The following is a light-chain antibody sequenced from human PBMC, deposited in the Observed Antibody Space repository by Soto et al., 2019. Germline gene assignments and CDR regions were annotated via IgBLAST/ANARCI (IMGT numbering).Light chain of an antibody. CDR1: QSVSSY. V-gene: IGKV3-11*01. Sequence: EIVLTQSPATLSLSPGERATLSCRASQSVSSYLAWYQQKPGQAPRLLIYDASNRATSIPARFSGSGSGTDFTLTISSLEVEDFAVYYCQQGSNWPTFGQGTKVEIK. CDR3: QQGSNWPT. CDR2: DAS. J-gene: IGKJ1*01.